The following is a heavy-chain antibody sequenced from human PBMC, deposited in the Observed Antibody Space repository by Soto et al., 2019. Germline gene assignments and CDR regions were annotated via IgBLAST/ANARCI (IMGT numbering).Heavy chain of an antibody. V-gene: IGHV3-15*01. CDR2: IKSKTDGGTT. CDR1: GFTFSNAW. CDR3: TTVLIYCSSTSCPLPYYYYGMDV. D-gene: IGHD2-2*01. J-gene: IGHJ6*02. Sequence: EVQLVESGGGLVKPGGSLRLSCAASGFTFSNAWMSWVRQAPGKGLEWVGRIKSKTDGGTTDYAAPVKGRFTISRDDSKNTLYLQMNSLKTEDTAVYYCTTVLIYCSSTSCPLPYYYYGMDVWGQGTTVTVSS.